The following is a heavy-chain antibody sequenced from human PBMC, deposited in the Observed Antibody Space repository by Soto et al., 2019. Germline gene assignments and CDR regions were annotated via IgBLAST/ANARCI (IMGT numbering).Heavy chain of an antibody. CDR2: IYYSGST. D-gene: IGHD2-15*01. Sequence: ETLSLTCTVSGGSSSSYYWSWIRQPPGKGLEWIGYIYYSGSTNYNPSLKSRVTISVDTSKNQFSLKLSSVTAADTAVYYCARGLRRYCSGGSCRSSYMDVWGKGTTVTVSS. J-gene: IGHJ6*03. V-gene: IGHV4-59*01. CDR3: ARGLRRYCSGGSCRSSYMDV. CDR1: GGSSSSYY.